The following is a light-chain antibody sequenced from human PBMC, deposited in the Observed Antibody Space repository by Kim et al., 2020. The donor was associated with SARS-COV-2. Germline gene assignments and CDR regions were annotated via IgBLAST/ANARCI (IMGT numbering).Light chain of an antibody. CDR3: QQYNNYSPWT. CDR1: QSIGTW. CDR2: KAS. J-gene: IGKJ1*01. V-gene: IGKV1-5*03. Sequence: SVGNRVTITCRASQSIGTWLAWYQQKPGIAPKPLIYKASNLASGVPSRFSGSGSGTEFTLTISSLQPDDFATYYCQQYNNYSPWTFGQGTKVDIK.